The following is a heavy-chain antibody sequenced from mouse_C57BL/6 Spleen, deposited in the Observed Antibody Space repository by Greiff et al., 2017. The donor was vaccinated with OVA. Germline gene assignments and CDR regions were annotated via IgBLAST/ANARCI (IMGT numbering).Heavy chain of an antibody. J-gene: IGHJ3*01. D-gene: IGHD2-4*01. CDR2: ISNGGGST. Sequence: EVQLVESGGGLVQPGGSLKLSCAASGFTFSDYYMYWVRQTPEKRLEWVAYISNGGGSTYYPDTVKGRFTISRDNAKNTLYLQMSRLKSEDTAMYYCARPYDYDEGAWFAYWGQGTLVTVSA. CDR1: GFTFSDYY. V-gene: IGHV5-12*01. CDR3: ARPYDYDEGAWFAY.